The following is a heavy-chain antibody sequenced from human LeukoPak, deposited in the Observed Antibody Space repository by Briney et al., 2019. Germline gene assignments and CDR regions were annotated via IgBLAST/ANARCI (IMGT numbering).Heavy chain of an antibody. Sequence: GGSLRLSCAASGFTFSDYYMSWFRQAPGKGLEWLSYISGDNGSIYYADPVRGRFTISRDNAKNSLYLQVNNPRGEDTAVYYCVRAYSRGYSDDFDYWGQGTLVTVSS. D-gene: IGHD6-25*01. CDR3: VRAYSRGYSDDFDY. J-gene: IGHJ4*02. V-gene: IGHV3-11*01. CDR2: ISGDNGSI. CDR1: GFTFSDYY.